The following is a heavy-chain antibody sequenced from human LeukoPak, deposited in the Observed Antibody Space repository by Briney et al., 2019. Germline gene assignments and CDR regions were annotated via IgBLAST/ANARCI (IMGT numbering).Heavy chain of an antibody. CDR3: ATTELGAAAGTGTFDY. CDR1: GYTFTGYY. Sequence: GASVKVSCKASGYTFTGYYMHWARQAPGQRLEWMGWINPNSGGTNYAQKFQGRVTMTRDTSISTAYMELSRLRSDDTAVYYCATTELGAAAGTGTFDYWGQGTLVTVSS. J-gene: IGHJ4*02. V-gene: IGHV1-2*02. CDR2: INPNSGGT. D-gene: IGHD6-13*01.